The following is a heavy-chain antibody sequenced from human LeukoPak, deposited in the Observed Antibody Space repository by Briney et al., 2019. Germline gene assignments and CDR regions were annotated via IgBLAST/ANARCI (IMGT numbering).Heavy chain of an antibody. CDR1: GFSVTNGR. V-gene: IGHV3-53*01. Sequence: GGSLRLSFSASGFSVTNGRMSWVRPGPGKGLEWVSVIYSGGSTYYADSVKGRFTISRDNSKNILYLQMNSLRAEDTAVYYCARMGVGAMGFWGQGTLVTVSS. D-gene: IGHD1-26*01. CDR2: IYSGGST. CDR3: ARMGVGAMGF. J-gene: IGHJ4*02.